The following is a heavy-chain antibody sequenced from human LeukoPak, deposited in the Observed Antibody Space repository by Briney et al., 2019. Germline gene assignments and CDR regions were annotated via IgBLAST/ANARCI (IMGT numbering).Heavy chain of an antibody. V-gene: IGHV3-23*01. CDR2: ISGSGGST. D-gene: IGHD2-2*01. CDR3: AKXGSAXRIVVVPAAINY. CDR1: GFTFSSYA. Sequence: GGSLRLSCAASGFTFSSYAMSWVRQAPGKGLEWVSTISGSGGSTYYADSVKGRFTISRDNSKNTLYLQMNSLRAEDTAVYYCAKXGSAXRIVVVPAAINYWGQGTLVTVSS. J-gene: IGHJ4*02.